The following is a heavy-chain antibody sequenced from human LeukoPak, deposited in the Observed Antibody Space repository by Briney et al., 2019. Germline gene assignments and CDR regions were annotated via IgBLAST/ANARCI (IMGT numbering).Heavy chain of an antibody. Sequence: PGGSLRLSCAASGFTFSNYNMNWVRQAPGKGLEWVSYISSSSSAVYYADSVKGRLTISRDNGKNSLSLQMNSLRDEDTAVYYCARERVTTLVLDAFDMWGQGTMVTVSS. V-gene: IGHV3-48*02. J-gene: IGHJ3*02. CDR2: ISSSSSAV. D-gene: IGHD4-11*01. CDR1: GFTFSNYN. CDR3: ARERVTTLVLDAFDM.